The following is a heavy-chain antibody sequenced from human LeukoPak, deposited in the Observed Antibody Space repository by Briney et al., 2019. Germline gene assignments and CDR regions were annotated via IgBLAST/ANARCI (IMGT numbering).Heavy chain of an antibody. CDR2: IYRSGTT. D-gene: IGHD3-16*01. J-gene: IGHJ6*03. Sequence: PSETLSLTCNVSGDSISSSTYYWGWIRQPPGKGLEWIANIYRSGTTYYNPSLKSRATISVDTSSNQFSLKLTSVTAADTAVYSCRRVLGGWGKG. CDR3: RRVLGG. V-gene: IGHV4-39*01. CDR1: GDSISSSTYY.